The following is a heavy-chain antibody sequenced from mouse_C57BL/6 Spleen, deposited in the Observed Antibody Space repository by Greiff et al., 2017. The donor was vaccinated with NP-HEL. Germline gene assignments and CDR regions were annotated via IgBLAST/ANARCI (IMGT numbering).Heavy chain of an antibody. V-gene: IGHV1-63*01. CDR3: ARGGITTTRRDYYAMDY. D-gene: IGHD2-4*01. Sequence: VQLQESGAELVRPGTSVKMSCKASGYTFTNYWIGWAKQRPGHGLEWIGDIYPGGGYTNYNEKFKGKATLTADKSSSTAYMQFSSLTSEDSAIYYCARGGITTTRRDYYAMDYWGQGTSVTVSS. J-gene: IGHJ4*01. CDR2: IYPGGGYT. CDR1: GYTFTNYW.